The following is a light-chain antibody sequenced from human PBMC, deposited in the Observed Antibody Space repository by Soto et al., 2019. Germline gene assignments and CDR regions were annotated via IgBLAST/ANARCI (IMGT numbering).Light chain of an antibody. Sequence: QSALTQPPSVSGSPGQSVTISCSVVTSDVGDYEHVSWYQLAPGTAPKLLISDVINRPSGVPDRFSGSRSGNTPSLTISGLQAEDEADYYCGLFTSSATWVFGGGSKLTAL. CDR2: DVI. CDR3: GLFTSSATWV. J-gene: IGLJ3*02. V-gene: IGLV2-18*01. CDR1: TSDVGDYEH.